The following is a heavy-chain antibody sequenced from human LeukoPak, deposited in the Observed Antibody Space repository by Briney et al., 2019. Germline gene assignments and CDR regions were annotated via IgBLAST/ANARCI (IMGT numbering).Heavy chain of an antibody. Sequence: PGGSLRLSCAASGFTFSSYAMHWVRQAPGKGLEWVAVISYDGSNKYYADSVKGRFTISRDNSKNTLYLQMNSLRAEDTAVYYCARSTDTMITFGGVIVGDAFDIWGQGTMVTVSS. D-gene: IGHD3-16*02. CDR1: GFTFSSYA. CDR2: ISYDGSNK. CDR3: ARSTDTMITFGGVIVGDAFDI. J-gene: IGHJ3*02. V-gene: IGHV3-30*04.